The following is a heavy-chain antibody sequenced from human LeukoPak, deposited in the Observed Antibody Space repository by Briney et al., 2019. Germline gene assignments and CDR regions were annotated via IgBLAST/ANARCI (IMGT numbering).Heavy chain of an antibody. CDR2: IYSGGST. D-gene: IGHD3-3*01. CDR1: GFTVSSNY. V-gene: IGHV3-53*04. J-gene: IGHJ6*02. CDR3: ARELRFLDPPGYGMDV. Sequence: GSLRLSCAASGFTVSSNYMSWVRPAPGKGLEWVSVIYSGGSTYYADSVKGRFTISRHNSKNTLYLQMNSLRAEDTAVYYCARELRFLDPPGYGMDVWGQGTTVTVSS.